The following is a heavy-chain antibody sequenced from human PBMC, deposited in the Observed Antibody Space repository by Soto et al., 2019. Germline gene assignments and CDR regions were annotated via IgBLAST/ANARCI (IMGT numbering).Heavy chain of an antibody. CDR3: ARTARVPDF. D-gene: IGHD2-2*01. V-gene: IGHV4-59*01. Sequence: PSETLSLTCTVSGASITTYYWGWFRQPPGQGLESLGYIYHTGVTNSNPSLRGRLSISIDTAKNQFSLKLSSVTSADTAIYYCARTARVPDFWGPGILVTVSS. J-gene: IGHJ4*02. CDR2: IYHTGVT. CDR1: GASITTYY.